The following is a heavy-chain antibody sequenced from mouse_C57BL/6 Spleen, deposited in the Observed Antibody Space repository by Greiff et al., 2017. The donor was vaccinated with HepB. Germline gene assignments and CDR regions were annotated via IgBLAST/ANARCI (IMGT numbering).Heavy chain of an antibody. J-gene: IGHJ3*01. D-gene: IGHD2-4*01. CDR3: ARYDYDARFAY. V-gene: IGHV1-63*01. CDR1: GYTFTNYW. Sequence: VQLQESGAELVRPGTSVKMSCKASGYTFTNYWIGWAKQRPGHGLEWIGDIYPGGGYTNYNEKFKGKATLTADKSSSTAYMQFSSLTSEDSAIYYCARYDYDARFAYWGQGTLVTVSA. CDR2: IYPGGGYT.